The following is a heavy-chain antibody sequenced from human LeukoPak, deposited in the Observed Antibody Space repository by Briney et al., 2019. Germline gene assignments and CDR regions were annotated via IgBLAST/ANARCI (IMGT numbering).Heavy chain of an antibody. J-gene: IGHJ4*02. Sequence: PGRSLRLSCAASGFTFSRYSMNWVRQAPGKGLEWVSCISSSSSYIYYANSVKGRFTISRDNAKNSLYLQMNSLRAEDTAVYYCARGSRGNIAAAGHFDYWGQGTLVTVSS. CDR2: ISSSSSYI. CDR3: ARGSRGNIAAAGHFDY. D-gene: IGHD6-13*01. V-gene: IGHV3-21*01. CDR1: GFTFSRYS.